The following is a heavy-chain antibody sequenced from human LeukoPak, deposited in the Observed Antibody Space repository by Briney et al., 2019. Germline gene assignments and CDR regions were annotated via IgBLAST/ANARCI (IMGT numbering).Heavy chain of an antibody. J-gene: IGHJ3*02. CDR2: VYTSGST. CDR3: ARLITGTTTAFDI. V-gene: IGHV4-4*07. CDR1: GGSISGYY. Sequence: SEILSLTCSVSGGSISGYYWTWVRQPAGKGLEWIGRVYTSGSTHYNPSLKTRLTMSADTSKNQFSLKLSSVTAADTAVYYCARLITGTTTAFDIWGQGTMVTVSS. D-gene: IGHD1-7*01.